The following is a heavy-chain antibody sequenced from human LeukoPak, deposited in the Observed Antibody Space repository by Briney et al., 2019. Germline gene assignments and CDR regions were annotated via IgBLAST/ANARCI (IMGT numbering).Heavy chain of an antibody. D-gene: IGHD3-22*01. CDR2: ITPIFRTP. J-gene: IGHJ4*02. Sequence: SVKVSCKASGGTFSSTTINWVRQAPGQGLEWMGGITPIFRTPNYAQKFQGRVTITAVESMSTAYTELSSLRSEDTAVYYCATDRVKGQKLTGPNYSYHISGFLIWGQGTQVTVSS. CDR3: ATDRVKGQKLTGPNYSYHISGFLI. CDR1: GGTFSSTT. V-gene: IGHV1-69*13.